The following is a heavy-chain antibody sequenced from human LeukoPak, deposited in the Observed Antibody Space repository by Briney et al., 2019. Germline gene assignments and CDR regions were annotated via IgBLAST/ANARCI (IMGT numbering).Heavy chain of an antibody. D-gene: IGHD2-8*02. CDR3: ARHDCTGGSCYPRAFDY. CDR2: VWYDGSDK. Sequence: GGSLRLSCAASGFSFNRHGMHWIRPPPGKGLEWVAVVWYDGSDKFYADSVKGRFTISRDNSRNTLYLQMNSVRADDAAVYYCARHDCTGGSCYPRAFDYWGQGTLVAVSS. V-gene: IGHV3-33*01. CDR1: GFSFNRHG. J-gene: IGHJ4*02.